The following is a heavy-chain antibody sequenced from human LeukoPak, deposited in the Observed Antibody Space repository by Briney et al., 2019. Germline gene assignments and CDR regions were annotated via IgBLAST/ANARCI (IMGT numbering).Heavy chain of an antibody. CDR3: AKKSGDHFHFDF. CDR2: ISYDGSNK. D-gene: IGHD2-21*01. CDR1: GFTFSSYA. Sequence: GGSLRLSCAASGFTFSSYAMHWVRQAPGKGLEWVAVISYDGSNKYYADSVKGRFTISRDNSKSTLYLRMNSLRAEDTAVYHCAKKSGDHFHFDFWGQGTLVTVSS. J-gene: IGHJ4*02. V-gene: IGHV3-30*04.